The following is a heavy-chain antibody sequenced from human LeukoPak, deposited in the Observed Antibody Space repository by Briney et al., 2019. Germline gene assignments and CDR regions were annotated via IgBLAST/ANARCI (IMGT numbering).Heavy chain of an antibody. CDR1: GGSISSYY. CDR2: ISYSGTT. Sequence: PSETLSLTCIVSGGSISSYYWSWLRQPPGKGLEWIGYISYSGTTHYNPSLDSRVTISVDTSKNQFSLKLRSVTAADTAAYYCARHGVYYASGSPSFDYWGQGMLVTVSS. J-gene: IGHJ4*02. V-gene: IGHV4-59*08. CDR3: ARHGVYYASGSPSFDY. D-gene: IGHD3-10*01.